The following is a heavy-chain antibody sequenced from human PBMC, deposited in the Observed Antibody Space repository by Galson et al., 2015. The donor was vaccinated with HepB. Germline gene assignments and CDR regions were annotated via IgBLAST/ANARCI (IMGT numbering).Heavy chain of an antibody. CDR1: GFSFSVYA. J-gene: IGHJ4*02. CDR3: ARVPVWGTYRHYFDN. CDR2: VSFDGTNI. D-gene: IGHD3-16*01. Sequence: SLRLSCAASGFSFSVYAMHWVRQAPGKGLEWLAVVSFDGTNIFYADSVKGRFIISRDNSENTLYLQMNSLRTEDTAVYFCARVPVWGTYRHYFDNWGQGTLVTVSS. V-gene: IGHV3-30-3*01.